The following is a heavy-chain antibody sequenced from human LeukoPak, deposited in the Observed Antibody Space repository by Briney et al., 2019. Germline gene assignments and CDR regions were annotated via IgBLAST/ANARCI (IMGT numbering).Heavy chain of an antibody. CDR1: VGCISSSKW. CDR2: IYHSGST. J-gene: IGHJ5*02. V-gene: IGHV4-4*02. Sequence: KPSGTLSLTCAVSVGCISSSKWWSWVRQPPGKGLEWIGDIYHSGSTNYNPSLKSRVTISVDKSKNQFSLKLSSVTAADTAVYYCARFVNRGYDFWSGYSSPNWFDPWGQGTLVTVSS. CDR3: ARFVNRGYDFWSGYSSPNWFDP. D-gene: IGHD3-3*01.